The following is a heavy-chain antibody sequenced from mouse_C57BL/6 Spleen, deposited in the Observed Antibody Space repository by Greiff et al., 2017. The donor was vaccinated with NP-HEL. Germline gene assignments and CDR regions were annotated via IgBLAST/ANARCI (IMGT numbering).Heavy chain of an antibody. CDR3: ARSWGYGIYAMDY. D-gene: IGHD2-14*01. CDR1: GYTFTSYW. Sequence: QVQLQQPGAELVKPGASVKLSCKASGYTFTSYWMHWVKQRPGRGLEWIGRIDPNSGGTKYNETFKSKATLTVDKPSRTAYMQLSSLTSADDAVADCARSWGYGIYAMDYWGQGTSVTVSS. J-gene: IGHJ4*01. CDR2: IDPNSGGT. V-gene: IGHV1-72*01.